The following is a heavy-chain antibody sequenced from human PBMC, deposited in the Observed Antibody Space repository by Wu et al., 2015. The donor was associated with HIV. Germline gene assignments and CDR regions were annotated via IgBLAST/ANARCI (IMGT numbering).Heavy chain of an antibody. V-gene: IGHV1-69*13. CDR3: ARGQNGNDQ. CDR1: GGTFNNYA. CDR2: ISPLFGRP. J-gene: IGHJ4*02. Sequence: QVHLVQSGAEVKKPGSSVKVSCKASGGTFNNYAINWVRQTPGEGLEWMGRISPLFGRPKYAQRLQGRVTITADESTKKAYMELTSLRSEDTAVYYCARGQNGNDQWGQGTLVTVSS. D-gene: IGHD5-12*01.